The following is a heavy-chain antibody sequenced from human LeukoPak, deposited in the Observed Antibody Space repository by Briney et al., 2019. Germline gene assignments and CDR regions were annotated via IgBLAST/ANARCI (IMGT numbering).Heavy chain of an antibody. V-gene: IGHV3-48*02. CDR1: GFTFSSYS. J-gene: IGHJ6*02. Sequence: PGGSLRLSCVVSGFTFSSYSMNWVRQAPGKGLEWISHISSSSTTVFYADSVKGRLIISRDNVNNSLFLQMSSLRDEDTAVYYCVRLTGYCSGGSCAMDVWGQGTTVTVSS. D-gene: IGHD2-15*01. CDR2: ISSSSTTV. CDR3: VRLTGYCSGGSCAMDV.